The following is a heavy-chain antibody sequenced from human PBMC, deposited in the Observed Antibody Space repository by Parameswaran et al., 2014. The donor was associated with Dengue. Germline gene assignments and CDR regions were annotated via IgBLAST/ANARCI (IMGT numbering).Heavy chain of an antibody. V-gene: IGHV3-23*01. D-gene: IGHD3-3*01. J-gene: IGHJ3*02. CDR3: AKNYAIFGVVEDAFDI. Sequence: VRQAPGKGLEWVSAISGSGGSTYYADSVKGRFTISRDNSKNTLYLQMNSLRAEDTAVYYCAKNYAIFGVVEDAFDIWGQGTMVTVSS. CDR2: ISGSGGST.